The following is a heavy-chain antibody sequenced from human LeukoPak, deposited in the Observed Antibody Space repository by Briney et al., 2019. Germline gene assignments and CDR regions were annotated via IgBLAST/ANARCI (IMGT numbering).Heavy chain of an antibody. V-gene: IGHV3-53*01. Sequence: GGSLRLSCAASGFTVSSNYMSWVRQAPGKGLEWVSVIYSGGRTYYADSVKGRFTISRDNSRNTLYLQMNSLRAEDTAVYYCARGLGRELDGAFDIWGQGTMVTVSS. CDR1: GFTVSSNY. CDR2: IYSGGRT. CDR3: ARGLGRELDGAFDI. D-gene: IGHD3-10*01. J-gene: IGHJ3*02.